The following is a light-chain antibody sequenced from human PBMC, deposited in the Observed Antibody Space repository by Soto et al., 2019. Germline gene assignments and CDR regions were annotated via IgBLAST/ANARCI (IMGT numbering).Light chain of an antibody. CDR1: QSISSH. CDR2: AAS. J-gene: IGKJ4*01. Sequence: DIRMTQSPSSLSSSVGDTVTITCRASQSISSHLNWYQQKPGKAPKLLIYAASSLQSGVPSRFSGSGSGTDFTLTISSLQPEDFATYYCQQANSFPLTFGGGTKVDI. CDR3: QQANSFPLT. V-gene: IGKV1-39*01.